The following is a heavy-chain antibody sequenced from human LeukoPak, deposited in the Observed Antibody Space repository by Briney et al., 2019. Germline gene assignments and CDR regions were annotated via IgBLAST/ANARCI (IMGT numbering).Heavy chain of an antibody. J-gene: IGHJ3*02. D-gene: IGHD2-15*01. CDR3: ARGYSRAAFDI. CDR2: MRQDGIEK. V-gene: IGHV3-7*01. Sequence: GGSLRLSCEASGFSFSNYWMSWVRQAPGKGLEWVANMRQDGIEKYYFGPLNGRFTISRDNAKNLMYLQMNSLTAEDTALYYCARGYSRAAFDIWGQGTVVAVSS. CDR1: GFSFSNYW.